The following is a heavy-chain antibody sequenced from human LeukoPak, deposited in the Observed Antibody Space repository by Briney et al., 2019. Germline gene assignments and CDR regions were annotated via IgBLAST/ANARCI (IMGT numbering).Heavy chain of an antibody. CDR2: VNPNSGGT. V-gene: IGHV1-2*02. CDR3: APNSGYSSGWFTG. CDR1: GYTFTAHY. J-gene: IGHJ4*02. Sequence: ASAKVSCKASGYTFTAHYLHWVRQAPGQGLEWMGWVNPNSGGTRYAQHFQGRVVMTSDTSISTAYMELERLTSDDTAVYFCAPNSGYSSGWFTGWGQGTLVIVSS. D-gene: IGHD6-19*01.